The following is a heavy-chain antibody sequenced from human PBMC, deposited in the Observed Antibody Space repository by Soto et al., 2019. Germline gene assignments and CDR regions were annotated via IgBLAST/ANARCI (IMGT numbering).Heavy chain of an antibody. J-gene: IGHJ5*02. CDR1: GYTFTSYG. D-gene: IGHD3-10*01. CDR3: AMVFIDNNWFDP. Sequence: ASVKVSCKASGYTFTSYGISWVRQAPGQGLEWMGWISAYNGNTNYAQKLQGRVTMTTDTSTSTAYMEPRSLRSDDTAVYYCAMVFIDNNWFDPWGQGTLVTVSS. CDR2: ISAYNGNT. V-gene: IGHV1-18*01.